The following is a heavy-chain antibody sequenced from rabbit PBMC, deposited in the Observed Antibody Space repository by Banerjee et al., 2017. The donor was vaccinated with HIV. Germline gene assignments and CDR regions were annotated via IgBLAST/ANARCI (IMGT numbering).Heavy chain of an antibody. CDR1: GFDFSSYY. CDR2: IYAGKGST. J-gene: IGHJ4*01. CDR3: ARGASSSGYYIGYYYFNL. Sequence: QLKETGGGLVQPGGSLTLSCKASGFDFSSYYMSWVRQAPGKGLEWIGIIYAGKGSTDYASWVNGRFTISSDNAQNTVDLQMNSLTAADTATYFCARGASSSGYYIGYYYFNLWGPGTLVTVS. V-gene: IGHV1S7*01. D-gene: IGHD1-1*01.